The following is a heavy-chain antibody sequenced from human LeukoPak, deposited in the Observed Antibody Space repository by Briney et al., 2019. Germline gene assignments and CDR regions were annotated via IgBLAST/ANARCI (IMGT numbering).Heavy chain of an antibody. CDR2: IRNKANGGTT. J-gene: IGHJ3*02. CDR3: SRFYSSGWASGAFDI. Sequence: GGSLRLSCTTSGFTFSDYAVSWVRQAPGKGLEWIGFIRNKANGGTTEYAASVKGRFTISRDDSKTIAHLQMSSLKTEDTAVYYCSRFYSSGWASGAFDIWGQGTMVSVSS. CDR1: GFTFSDYA. V-gene: IGHV3-49*04. D-gene: IGHD3-22*01.